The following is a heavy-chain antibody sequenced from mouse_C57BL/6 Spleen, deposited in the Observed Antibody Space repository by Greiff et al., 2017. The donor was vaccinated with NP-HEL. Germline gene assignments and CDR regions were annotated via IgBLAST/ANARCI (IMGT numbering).Heavy chain of an antibody. J-gene: IGHJ1*03. CDR1: GFSLTSYG. CDR2: IWSGGST. Sequence: VKLQESGPGLVQPSQSLSITCTVSGFSLTSYGVHWVRQSPGKGLEWLGVIWSGGSTDYNAAFISRLSISKDNSKSQVFFKMNSLQADDTAIYYCARPSTVVDFDVWGTGTTVTVSS. D-gene: IGHD1-1*01. CDR3: ARPSTVVDFDV. V-gene: IGHV2-2*01.